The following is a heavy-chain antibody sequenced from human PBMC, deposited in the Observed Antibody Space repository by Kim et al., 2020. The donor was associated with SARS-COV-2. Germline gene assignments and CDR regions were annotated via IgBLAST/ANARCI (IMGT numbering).Heavy chain of an antibody. Sequence: KGRFTISRDNSKHTLYLQMNSLRAEDTAIYYCATVFGPYSSTWYSIDSWGQGTLVTVSS. D-gene: IGHD6-13*01. V-gene: IGHV3-30*07. CDR3: ATVFGPYSSTWYSIDS. J-gene: IGHJ4*02.